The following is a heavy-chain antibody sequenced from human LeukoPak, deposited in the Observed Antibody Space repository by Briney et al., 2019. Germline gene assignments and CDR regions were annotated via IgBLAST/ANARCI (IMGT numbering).Heavy chain of an antibody. J-gene: IGHJ4*02. CDR3: ARVRSSWYQFDY. Sequence: RASETLSLTCAVSGYSISSGNYWGWIRQPPGKGLEWIGNIYHSGSTYYNPSLKSRVTISIDTSKNQFFLKLSSVTAAGTAVYYCARVRSSWYQFDYWGQGTLVTVSS. CDR2: IYHSGST. D-gene: IGHD6-13*01. V-gene: IGHV4-38-2*01. CDR1: GYSISSGNY.